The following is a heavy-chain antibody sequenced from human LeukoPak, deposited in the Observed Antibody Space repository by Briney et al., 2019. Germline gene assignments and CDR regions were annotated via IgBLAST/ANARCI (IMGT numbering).Heavy chain of an antibody. CDR3: ARKGGHFDY. D-gene: IGHD2-15*01. CDR2: IYYNGST. Sequence: SETLSLTCTVSGGSISYYYWSWIRQSPGKGLEWIGYIYYNGSTNYNPSLKSRVTISVDMSKNQFSLKVTSVTAADTAIYYCARKGGHFDYWGQGTLVTVSS. J-gene: IGHJ4*02. CDR1: GGSISYYY. V-gene: IGHV4-59*01.